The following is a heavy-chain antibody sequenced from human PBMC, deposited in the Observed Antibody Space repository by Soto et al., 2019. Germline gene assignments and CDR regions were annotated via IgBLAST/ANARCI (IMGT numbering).Heavy chain of an antibody. V-gene: IGHV4-59*01. Sequence: SETLSLTCTVSGGSISSYYWSWIRQPPGKGLEWIGYIYYSGSTNYNPSLKSRVTISVDTSKNQFSLKLSSVTAADTAVYYCARGGLRYFDWEDDYWGQGTLVNVSS. CDR3: ARGGLRYFDWEDDY. D-gene: IGHD3-9*01. J-gene: IGHJ4*02. CDR1: GGSISSYY. CDR2: IYYSGST.